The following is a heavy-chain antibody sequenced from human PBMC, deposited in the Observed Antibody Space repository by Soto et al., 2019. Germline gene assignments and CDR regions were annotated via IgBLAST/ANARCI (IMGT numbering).Heavy chain of an antibody. D-gene: IGHD6-13*01. J-gene: IGHJ6*02. Sequence: GGSLRLSXAASGFTFDDYAMHWVRQAPGKGLEWVSGISWNSGSIGYADSVKGRFTISRDNAKNSLYLQMNSLRAEDTALYYCATQQGNTAEPYYYYYYGMDVWGQGTTVTVSS. CDR1: GFTFDDYA. CDR2: ISWNSGSI. V-gene: IGHV3-9*01. CDR3: ATQQGNTAEPYYYYYYGMDV.